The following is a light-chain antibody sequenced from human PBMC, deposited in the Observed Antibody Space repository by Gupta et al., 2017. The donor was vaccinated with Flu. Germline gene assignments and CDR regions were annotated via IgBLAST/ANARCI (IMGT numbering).Light chain of an antibody. CDR2: GSS. Sequence: EIVLTQSPGSLSLSPGERATLSCRASQSVTSNFLGWYQQKPGHAPKLLIYGSSSRATGIPDRFSGSGSGTDFTLTINTLKPEDFAVYYCQHDVRPLHTFGQGTKLEIK. V-gene: IGKV3-20*01. CDR1: QSVTSNF. CDR3: QHDVRPLHT. J-gene: IGKJ2*01.